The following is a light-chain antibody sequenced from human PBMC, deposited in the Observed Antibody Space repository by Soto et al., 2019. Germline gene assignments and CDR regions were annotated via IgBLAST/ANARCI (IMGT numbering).Light chain of an antibody. CDR3: QQYGESSPLT. V-gene: IGKV3-20*01. CDR2: GTS. CDR1: QSVSSSY. Sequence: ENVLTQSPGTLSLSPGERATLSCRASQSVSSSYLAWYQQKPGQAPRLLIYGTSSRATGVPDRFSGSGSGTDFSLTISRLEPEDFAVYFCQQYGESSPLTFGGGTKVEI. J-gene: IGKJ4*01.